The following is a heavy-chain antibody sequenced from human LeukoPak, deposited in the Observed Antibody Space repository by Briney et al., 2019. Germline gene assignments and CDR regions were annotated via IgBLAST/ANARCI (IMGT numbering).Heavy chain of an antibody. CDR2: IYYSGTT. CDR1: GGSISSYY. J-gene: IGHJ4*02. CDR3: ARGVYIAAAQYAY. V-gene: IGHV4-59*01. D-gene: IGHD6-13*01. Sequence: PSETLSLTCTVSGGSISSYYWSWIRQPPGKGLEWIGYIYYSGTTNYNPSLKSRVTISVDTSKNQFSLRLSSVTAADTAVYYCARGVYIAAAQYAYWGQGTLVTVSS.